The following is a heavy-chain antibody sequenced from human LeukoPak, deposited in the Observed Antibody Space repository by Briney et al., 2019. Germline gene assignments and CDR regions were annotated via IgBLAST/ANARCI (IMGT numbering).Heavy chain of an antibody. CDR2: INAGNGNT. CDR3: ARRSYDILTGYYTLDY. V-gene: IGHV1-3*01. Sequence: ASVKVFCKASGYTFTSYAMHWVRQAPGQRLEWMGWINAGNGNTKYSQRFQGRVTITRDTSASTAYMELSSLRSEDTAVYYCARRSYDILTGYYTLDYWGQGTLVTVSS. J-gene: IGHJ4*02. D-gene: IGHD3-9*01. CDR1: GYTFTSYA.